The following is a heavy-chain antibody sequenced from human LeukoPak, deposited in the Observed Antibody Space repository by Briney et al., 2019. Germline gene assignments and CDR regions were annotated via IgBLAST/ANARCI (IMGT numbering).Heavy chain of an antibody. D-gene: IGHD5-12*01. V-gene: IGHV3-66*01. CDR3: ARYDYGRLGFDY. J-gene: IGHJ4*02. CDR1: GFTVSSKY. CDR2: IYSGGST. Sequence: GGSLRLSCAGSGFTVSSKYMSWVRQAPGKGLEWVSVIYSGGSTDYADSVKGRFSISRDNSKNTLYLQMNSLRAEDTAVYYCARYDYGRLGFDYWGQGTLVTVSS.